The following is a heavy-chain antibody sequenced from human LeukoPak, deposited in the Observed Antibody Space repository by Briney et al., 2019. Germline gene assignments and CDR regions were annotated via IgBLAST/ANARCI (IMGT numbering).Heavy chain of an antibody. CDR2: ISSTTSYT. D-gene: IGHD3-10*01. CDR3: ARSPYTSGSSYFDY. Sequence: PGGSLRLSCAASGFTFSDYYMSWIRQAPGKGLEWLSYISSTTSYTDYADSVKGRFTISRDNAKNSLYLQMNSLIAGETAVYYCARSPYTSGSSYFDYWGQGTQVTVSA. V-gene: IGHV3-11*03. J-gene: IGHJ4*02. CDR1: GFTFSDYY.